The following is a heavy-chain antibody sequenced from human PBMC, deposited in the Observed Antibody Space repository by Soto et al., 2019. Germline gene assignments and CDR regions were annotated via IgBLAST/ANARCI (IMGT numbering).Heavy chain of an antibody. V-gene: IGHV3-48*01. CDR3: ARDPSRGSDWARYLDL. J-gene: IGHJ2*01. Sequence: EVQLVESGGGLVQPGGSLRLSCAASGFSFSNYAMDWVRQAPGKGLEWVSYISGSSSNIRYADSVKGRFTISRDNAKRSVYLQMNSLSADDTAVYYCARDPSRGSDWARYLDLWGRGTLVTVSS. CDR1: GFSFSNYA. D-gene: IGHD1-26*01. CDR2: ISGSSSNI.